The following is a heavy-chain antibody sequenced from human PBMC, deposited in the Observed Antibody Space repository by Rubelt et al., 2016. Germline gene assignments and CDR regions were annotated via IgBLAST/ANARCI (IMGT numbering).Heavy chain of an antibody. V-gene: IGHV3-23*01. Sequence: CAASGFTFSNYAMSWARQAPGKGLEWVSAISGSGGNTYYADSVKGRFTISRDNAKNSLYLQMHSLRVEDTAVYYCARDYSISGSFTTDYYYYGMDVWGQGTTVTVSS. CDR3: ARDYSISGSFTTDYYYYGMDV. CDR2: ISGSGGNT. J-gene: IGHJ6*02. CDR1: GFTFSNYA. D-gene: IGHD1-26*01.